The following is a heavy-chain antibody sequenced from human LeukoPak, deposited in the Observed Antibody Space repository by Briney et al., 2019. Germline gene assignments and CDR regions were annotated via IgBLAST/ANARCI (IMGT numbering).Heavy chain of an antibody. CDR3: ATSYDMGWLIGY. CDR2: RKQDGSEK. CDR1: GFTFSSYA. Sequence: GGSLRLSCAASGFTFSSYAMHWVRQVPGQGLEWVANRKQDGSEKFYVASVKGRFTISRDNGKSSLYLQMNSLRAEDTALYYCATSYDMGWLIGYWGQGTLVTVSS. V-gene: IGHV3-7*03. J-gene: IGHJ4*02. D-gene: IGHD3/OR15-3a*01.